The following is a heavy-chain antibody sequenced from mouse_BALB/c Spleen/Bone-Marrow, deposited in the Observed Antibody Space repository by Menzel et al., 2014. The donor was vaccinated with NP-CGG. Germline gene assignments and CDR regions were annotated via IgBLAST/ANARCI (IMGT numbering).Heavy chain of an antibody. CDR1: GYTFTDTW. Sequence: VQLQQSGPELAKPGASVKMSCKASGYTFTDTWIHWIKQRPGQGLEWMGYINPSTGYAEYNQNFKDKATLTVDRSSSAAYIHLSSLTSEDSAVYYCAKDYWGQGTTLTVSS. CDR2: INPSTGYA. J-gene: IGHJ2*01. CDR3: AKDY. V-gene: IGHV1-7*01.